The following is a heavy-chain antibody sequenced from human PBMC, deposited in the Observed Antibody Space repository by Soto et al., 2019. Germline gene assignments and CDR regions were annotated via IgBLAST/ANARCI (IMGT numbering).Heavy chain of an antibody. V-gene: IGHV3-30*18. CDR2: TSYDGSNK. J-gene: IGHJ4*02. CDR1: GFTFSSYG. D-gene: IGHD6-6*01. CDR3: AKEGSEYSSSGGYFDY. Sequence: QVQLVESGGGVVQPGRSLRLSCAASGFTFSSYGMHWVRQAPGKGLEWVAVTSYDGSNKYYADSVKGRFTISRDNSKNTLYLQMNSLRAEDTAVYYCAKEGSEYSSSGGYFDYWGQGTLVTVSS.